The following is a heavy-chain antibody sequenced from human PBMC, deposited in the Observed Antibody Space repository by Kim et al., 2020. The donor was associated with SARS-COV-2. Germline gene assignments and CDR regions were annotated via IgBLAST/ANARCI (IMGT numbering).Heavy chain of an antibody. CDR1: GFTFSNYG. J-gene: IGHJ2*01. D-gene: IGHD1-1*01. CDR2: ISTSAGNT. CDR3: AKAGTSFGGNV. V-gene: IGHV3-23*01. Sequence: GGSLRLSCAASGFTFSNYGMSWVRLAPGKGLEWVSAISTSAGNTYYADSVRGRVTISRDTAKNTLFLQMNSLRAEDTAVYYCAKAGTSFGGNVWGLG.